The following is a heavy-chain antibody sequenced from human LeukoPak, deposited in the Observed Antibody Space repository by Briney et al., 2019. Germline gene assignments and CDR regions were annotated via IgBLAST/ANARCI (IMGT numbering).Heavy chain of an antibody. CDR2: IYTSGST. V-gene: IGHV4-4*07. CDR3: ASGLRYFDWLSEYYFDY. D-gene: IGHD3-9*01. Sequence: SETLSLTCTVSGGSISSYYWSWIRQPAGKGLEWIGRIYTSGSTNYNPSLKSRVTMSVDTSKNQFSLKLSSVTAADTAVYYCASGLRYFDWLSEYYFDYWGQETLVTDSS. CDR1: GGSISSYY. J-gene: IGHJ4*02.